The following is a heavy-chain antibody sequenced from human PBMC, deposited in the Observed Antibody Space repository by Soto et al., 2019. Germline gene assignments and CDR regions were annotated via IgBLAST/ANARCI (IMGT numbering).Heavy chain of an antibody. Sequence: SETLSLTCTVSGGSISSSSYYWGWIRQPPGKGLEWIGSIYYSGSTYYNPSLKSRVTISVDTSKNQFSLKLSSVTAADTAVYYCARHLGGSYYSGYFDYWGQGTLVTVSS. D-gene: IGHD1-26*01. CDR2: IYYSGST. CDR1: GGSISSSSYY. J-gene: IGHJ4*02. CDR3: ARHLGGSYYSGYFDY. V-gene: IGHV4-39*01.